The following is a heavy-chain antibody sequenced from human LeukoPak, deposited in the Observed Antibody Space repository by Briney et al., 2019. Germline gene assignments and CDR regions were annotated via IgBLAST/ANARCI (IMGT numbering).Heavy chain of an antibody. CDR1: GFTFNSYA. D-gene: IGHD2-15*01. J-gene: IGHJ4*02. Sequence: GGSLRLSCAASGFTFNSYAVHWVRQAPGKGLEWVAVISYDGSINFYAASVKGRFTISRDNSKNTLYLQMNSLRAGDTALYSCARDRRYCSGGSCYFDYFFDYWGQGTLVTVSS. CDR3: ARDRRYCSGGSCYFDYFFDY. V-gene: IGHV3-30*04. CDR2: ISYDGSIN.